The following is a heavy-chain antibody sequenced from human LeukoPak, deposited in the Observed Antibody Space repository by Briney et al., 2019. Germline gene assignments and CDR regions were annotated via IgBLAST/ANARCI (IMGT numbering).Heavy chain of an antibody. J-gene: IGHJ5*02. CDR3: ARDMGIAAAENWFDP. CDR1: GFTFSSYS. V-gene: IGHV3-21*01. CDR2: ISSSSSYI. Sequence: PGGSLRLSCAASGFTFSSYSMNWVRQAPGKGLEWVSSISSSSSYIYYADSMKGRFTISRDNAKNSLYLQMNSLRAEDTAVYYCARDMGIAAAENWFDPWGQGTLVTVSS. D-gene: IGHD6-13*01.